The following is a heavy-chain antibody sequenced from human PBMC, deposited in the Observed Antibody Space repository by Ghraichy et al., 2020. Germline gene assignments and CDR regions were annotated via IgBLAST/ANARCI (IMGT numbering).Heavy chain of an antibody. CDR1: GGSISSSSYY. Sequence: SETLSLTCTVSGGSISSSSYYWDWIRQPPGKGLEWIGSIYYSGITYYNPSLKSRVTISVDTSKNQFFLKLNSVTAADTAVYYCARRVGAKAAFDYWGQGTLVTVSS. CDR2: IYYSGIT. D-gene: IGHD1-26*01. J-gene: IGHJ4*02. V-gene: IGHV4-39*01. CDR3: ARRVGAKAAFDY.